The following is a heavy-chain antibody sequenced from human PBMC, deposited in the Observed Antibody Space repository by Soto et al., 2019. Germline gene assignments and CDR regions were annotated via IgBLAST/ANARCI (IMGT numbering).Heavy chain of an antibody. V-gene: IGHV4-61*01. Sequence: SETLSLTCSVSGGSVRSGSYCWTWIRQPPGKGLEWIGYMYFLGSAIYTPSLNSRVSISIDTSRNQVSLRLSSVTAADTAEYFCARGHGRNSVFDLWGRGTMVTVSS. CDR1: GGSVRSGSYC. J-gene: IGHJ3*01. CDR3: ARGHGRNSVFDL. D-gene: IGHD4-4*01. CDR2: MYFLGSA.